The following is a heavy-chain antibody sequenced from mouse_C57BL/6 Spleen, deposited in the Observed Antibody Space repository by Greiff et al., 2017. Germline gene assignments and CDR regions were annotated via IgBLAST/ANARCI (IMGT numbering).Heavy chain of an antibody. V-gene: IGHV1-76*01. D-gene: IGHD5-1*01. J-gene: IGHJ3*01. CDR1: GYTFTDYY. CDR3: AREDSTYVSWFAY. Sequence: VQLQQSGAELVRPGASVKLSCKASGYTFTDYYINWVKQRPGQGLEWIARIYPGSGNTYYNEKFKGKATLTAEKSSSTAYMQLSSLTSEDSAVYFCAREDSTYVSWFAYWGQGTLVTVSA. CDR2: IYPGSGNT.